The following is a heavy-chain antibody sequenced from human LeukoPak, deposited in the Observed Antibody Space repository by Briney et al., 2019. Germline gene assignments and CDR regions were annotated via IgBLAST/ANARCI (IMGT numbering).Heavy chain of an antibody. CDR2: IYDGGST. CDR3: AREGREGYNYPALDF. Sequence: GGSLRLSCAASGFTVSSNSMSWVRQAPGKGLEWVSVIYDGGSTYHTDSVKGRFTISRDNTKNSLYLHMSSLRVEDTAVYYCAREGREGYNYPALDFWGQGILVTVSS. D-gene: IGHD5-24*01. J-gene: IGHJ4*02. V-gene: IGHV3-53*01. CDR1: GFTVSSNS.